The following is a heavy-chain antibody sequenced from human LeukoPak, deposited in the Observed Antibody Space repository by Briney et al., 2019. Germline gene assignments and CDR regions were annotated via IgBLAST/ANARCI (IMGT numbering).Heavy chain of an antibody. CDR2: IIPIFGAA. CDR3: AREVDYYDSSGYFTGAFDI. CDR1: GGTFSSYA. D-gene: IGHD3-22*01. V-gene: IGHV1-69*13. Sequence: SVKVSCKASGGTFSSYAISWVRQAPGQGLEWMGGIIPIFGAANYAQKFQGRVTITADESTSTAYMELSSLRSEDTAVYYCAREVDYYDSSGYFTGAFDIWAKGQWSPSLQ. J-gene: IGHJ3*02.